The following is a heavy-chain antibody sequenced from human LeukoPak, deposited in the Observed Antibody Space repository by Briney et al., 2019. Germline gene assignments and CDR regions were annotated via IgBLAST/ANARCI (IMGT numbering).Heavy chain of an antibody. J-gene: IGHJ6*04. CDR3: AELGITMIGGV. V-gene: IGHV3-23*01. Sequence: GGSLRLSCAASGFTFSTFAVIWARQPPGKGLEWVSRIFPSGGEIHYADSVRGRFTISRDNAKNSLYLQMNSLRAEDTAVYYCAELGITMIGGVWGKGTTVTISS. D-gene: IGHD3-10*02. CDR2: IFPSGGEI. CDR1: GFTFSTFA.